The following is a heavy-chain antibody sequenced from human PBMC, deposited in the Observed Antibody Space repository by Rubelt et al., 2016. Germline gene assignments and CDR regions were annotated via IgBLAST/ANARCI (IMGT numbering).Heavy chain of an antibody. D-gene: IGHD6-13*01. J-gene: IGHJ4*02. CDR1: GDSISSSSYY. Sequence: QLQLQESGPGLVKPSETLSLTCSVSGDSISSSSYYWGWIRQPPGKGLEWIGSVSYIGTTYYNPSLKSRVTISVDTSKKQFSLKLNSVTAADTAVYYCARTPSTWSRKIDYWGQGTLVTVSS. V-gene: IGHV4-39*07. CDR2: VSYIGTT. CDR3: ARTPSTWSRKIDY.